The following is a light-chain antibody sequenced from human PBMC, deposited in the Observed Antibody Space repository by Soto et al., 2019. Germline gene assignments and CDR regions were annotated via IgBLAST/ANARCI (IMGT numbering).Light chain of an antibody. CDR2: GAS. CDR3: HQYGTSPLT. V-gene: IGKV3-20*01. Sequence: DIVLAQSPCIVSSSPGERATLSCRASQTISGTSLAWYQQKLGQAPRLIIYGASSRAAGIPDRCTGGGSATDFTLTSSRLEPEDVGIYCCHQYGTSPLTFGGGTKVDIK. CDR1: QTISGTS. J-gene: IGKJ4*01.